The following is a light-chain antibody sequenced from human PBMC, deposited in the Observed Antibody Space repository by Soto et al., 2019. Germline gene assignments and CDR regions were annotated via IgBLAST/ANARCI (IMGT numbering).Light chain of an antibody. CDR2: NTN. V-gene: IGLV8-61*01. CDR3: VLYMGSGISV. CDR1: SGSVSTSYY. Sequence: QTVVTQEPSFSVSPGGTVTLTCGLSSGSVSTSYYPSWYQQTPGQAPRTLIYNTNTRSSGVPGRFSGSILGNKAALTIAGAQADDESDYYCVLYMGSGISVFGGGTKSPS. J-gene: IGLJ3*02.